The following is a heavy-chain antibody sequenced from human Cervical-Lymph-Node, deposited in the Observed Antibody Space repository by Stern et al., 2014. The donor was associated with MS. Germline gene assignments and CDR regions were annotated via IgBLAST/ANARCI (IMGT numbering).Heavy chain of an antibody. CDR1: GFTFSSYT. CDR3: ARELEMDYGMDV. Sequence: VQPVQAGGGPVKPGGSLRLSRAASGFTFSSYTMNWVRQAPGKGLEWVSSISSRSGYIKYADSMKGRINISRDNPKKSADLHMTSPRAEDTAVYFCARELEMDYGMDVWGRGTTVTVSS. J-gene: IGHJ6*02. CDR2: ISSRSGYI. V-gene: IGHV3-21*01. D-gene: IGHD5-24*01.